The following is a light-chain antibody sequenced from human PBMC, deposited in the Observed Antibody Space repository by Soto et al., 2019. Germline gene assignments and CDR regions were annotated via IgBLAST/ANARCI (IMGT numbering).Light chain of an antibody. V-gene: IGKV3-20*01. CDR3: QQYGSSPWT. Sequence: EIVLTQSPGTLSLSPGERATLSCRASQSVTSNYLAWYQQKPGQAPRLLIFGASIRATGIPARFSGSGAGTHFTRIISRLEPEDFVVYDCQQYGSSPWTFGQGTKVDIK. J-gene: IGKJ1*01. CDR1: QSVTSNY. CDR2: GAS.